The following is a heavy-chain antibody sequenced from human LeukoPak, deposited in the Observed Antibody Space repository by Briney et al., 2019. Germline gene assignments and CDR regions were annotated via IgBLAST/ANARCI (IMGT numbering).Heavy chain of an antibody. CDR1: GFTFSSYA. J-gene: IGHJ5*02. CDR2: ISSNGGST. D-gene: IGHD3-10*01. V-gene: IGHV3-64*01. CDR3: ARDYMVRGVMPLFDP. Sequence: GGSLRLSCAASGFTFSSYAMHWVRQAPGKGLEYVSAISSNGGSTYYANSVKGRFTISRDNAKNSLYLQMNSLRAEDTAVYYCARDYMVRGVMPLFDPWGQGTLVTVSS.